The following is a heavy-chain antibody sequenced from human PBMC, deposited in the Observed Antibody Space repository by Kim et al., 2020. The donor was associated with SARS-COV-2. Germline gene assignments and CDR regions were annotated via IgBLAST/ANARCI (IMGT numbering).Heavy chain of an antibody. Sequence: SETLSLTCAVYGGSFSGYYWSWIRQPPGKGLEWIGEINHSGSTNYNPSLKSRVTISVDTSKNQFSLKLSSVTAADTAVYYCARRSTYYDILTGYYNSNFDYWGQGTLVTVSS. D-gene: IGHD3-9*01. CDR3: ARRSTYYDILTGYYNSNFDY. CDR2: INHSGST. J-gene: IGHJ4*02. CDR1: GGSFSGYY. V-gene: IGHV4-34*01.